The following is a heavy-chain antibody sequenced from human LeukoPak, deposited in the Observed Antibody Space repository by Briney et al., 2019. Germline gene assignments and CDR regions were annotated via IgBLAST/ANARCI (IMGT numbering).Heavy chain of an antibody. CDR2: ISGSGGST. Sequence: PGGSLRLSCAASGFTFSSYSMNWVRQAPGKGLEWVSVISGSGGSTYYADSVKGRFTIFRDNSKNTLYLQMNSLRADDTAVYHCAKVLRSPYIVVEVTALAFDYWGQGTLVTVSS. D-gene: IGHD2-15*01. CDR1: GFTFSSYS. J-gene: IGHJ4*02. CDR3: AKVLRSPYIVVEVTALAFDY. V-gene: IGHV3-23*01.